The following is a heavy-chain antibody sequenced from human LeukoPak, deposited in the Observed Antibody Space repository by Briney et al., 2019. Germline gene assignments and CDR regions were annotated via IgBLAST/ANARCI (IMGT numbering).Heavy chain of an antibody. CDR1: GGSISSYY. CDR3: ATSQGRELLFDY. CDR2: IYYSGSP. V-gene: IGHV4-59*08. J-gene: IGHJ4*02. Sequence: PSETLSLTCTVSGGSISSYYWSWIRQPPGKGLEWIGYIYYSGSPNYNPSLKSRVTISVDTSKNQFSLKLSSVTAADTAVYYCATSQGRELLFDYWGQGTLVTVSS. D-gene: IGHD1-26*01.